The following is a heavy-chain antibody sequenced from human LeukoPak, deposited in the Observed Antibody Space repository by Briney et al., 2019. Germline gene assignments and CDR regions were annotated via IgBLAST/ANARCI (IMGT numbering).Heavy chain of an antibody. CDR3: ARSSTGSYFDY. V-gene: IGHV4-59*07. CDR1: VGSIRRYY. J-gene: IGHJ4*02. CDR2: IYYSGRT. Sequence: SDTLSLTCTVSVGSIRRYYWSWMRQPPAKGLEWSEYIYYSGRTNYIPSRKSRVSLSVGTSKNQFSMKLSSVTAADTAVYYCARSSTGSYFDYWGQGNLVTVSS. D-gene: IGHD2-2*01.